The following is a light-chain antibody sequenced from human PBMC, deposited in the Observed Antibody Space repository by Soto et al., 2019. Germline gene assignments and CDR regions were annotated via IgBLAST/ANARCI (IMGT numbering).Light chain of an antibody. V-gene: IGKV1-13*02. J-gene: IGKJ5*01. CDR3: QQFNSYPIT. CDR1: QGISSA. CDR2: DAS. Sequence: AIQLTQSPSSLSASVGDRVTITCRAGQGISSALAWYRQRPGTPPKLLISDASNLESGVPSRFSGSGSGTDFTLTISSLQPEDFASYYCQQFNSYPITFGQGTRLEIK.